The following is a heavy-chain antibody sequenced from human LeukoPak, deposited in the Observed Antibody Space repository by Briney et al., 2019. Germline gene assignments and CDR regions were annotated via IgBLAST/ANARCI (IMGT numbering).Heavy chain of an antibody. V-gene: IGHV1-2*06. CDR3: ARDRARRGYFDY. D-gene: IGHD5-24*01. CDR1: GYTCTGYY. CDR2: RNANSGGR. J-gene: IGHJ4*02. Sequence: ASVKVSCKGSGYTCTGYYRHWVRQAPGQGLEWMGRRNANSGGRNYAQKFQGRVTITRDTAISTAYMDLSRLRSDDTAVYYCARDRARRGYFDYWGQGTLVTVSS.